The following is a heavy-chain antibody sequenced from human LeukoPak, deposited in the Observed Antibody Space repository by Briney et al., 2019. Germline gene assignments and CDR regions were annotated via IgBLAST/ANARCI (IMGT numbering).Heavy chain of an antibody. V-gene: IGHV3-21*01. Sequence: GGSLRLSCTASGFTFSSYAMTWVRQAPGKGLEWVSSMSSGSRYLYYADSVRGRFTISRDSAKNSLYLVMNSLRAEDTAIYYCARDRPTGASRVFVVQWGQGTLVTVSS. D-gene: IGHD3-3*01. J-gene: IGHJ4*02. CDR1: GFTFSSYA. CDR2: MSSGSRYL. CDR3: ARDRPTGASRVFVVQ.